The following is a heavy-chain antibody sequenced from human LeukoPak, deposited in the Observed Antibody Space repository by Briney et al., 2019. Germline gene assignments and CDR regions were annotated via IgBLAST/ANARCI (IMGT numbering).Heavy chain of an antibody. J-gene: IGHJ4*02. CDR3: ASLYYYDGSNYSHFNS. V-gene: IGHV4-39*01. D-gene: IGHD3-22*01. CDR2: VIYSGNT. CDR1: GGSISSSSYY. Sequence: PSETLSLTCTVSGGSISSSSYYWGWVRQPPGKGLEWIGNVIYSGNTYYNPSLKSRVTISVDTSKNQFSLRLSPVTAADTAVYYCASLYYYDGSNYSHFNSWGQGTLVTVSS.